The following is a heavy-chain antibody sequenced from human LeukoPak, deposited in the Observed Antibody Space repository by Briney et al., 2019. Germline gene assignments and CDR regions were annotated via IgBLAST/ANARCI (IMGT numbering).Heavy chain of an antibody. Sequence: PSETLSLTCTVSGGSISGYYWTWIRQPPGKGLEWIGYIHYSGSTNYNPSLESRVTVSVDTSKNQFSLNLRSVTAADTAVYHCARHLNSLGGLDIWGQGTTVTVSS. CDR2: IHYSGST. CDR3: ARHLNSLGGLDI. J-gene: IGHJ6*02. V-gene: IGHV4-59*08. D-gene: IGHD2-21*01. CDR1: GGSISGYY.